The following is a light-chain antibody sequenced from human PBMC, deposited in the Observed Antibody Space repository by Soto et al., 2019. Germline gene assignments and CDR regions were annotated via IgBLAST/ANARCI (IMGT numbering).Light chain of an antibody. V-gene: IGKV4-1*01. J-gene: IGKJ3*01. CDR2: WAS. CDR3: QQYHSTLPIWT. CDR1: QSLLYGSNNKNS. Sequence: DVVMTQSPDSLAVPLGERATINCKSSQSLLYGSNNKNSLSWYQQKPGQPPKLLIYWASTREAGVPDRFSGSGSGTDFTLTISSLQPEDVAIYYCQQYHSTLPIWTFGPGTKVQIK.